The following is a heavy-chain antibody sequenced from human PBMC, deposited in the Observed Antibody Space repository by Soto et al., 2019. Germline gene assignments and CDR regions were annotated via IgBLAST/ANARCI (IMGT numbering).Heavy chain of an antibody. V-gene: IGHV3-30*18. D-gene: IGHD3-10*01. Sequence: QVQLVESGGGVVQPGRSLRLSCAASGFTFSGYGMHWVRQAPGKGLEWVAVISYDGSNKYYADSVKGRFTISRDNSKNTLYLQMNSLRAEDTAVYYCAKGIRGALGYWGQGTLVTVSS. CDR2: ISYDGSNK. CDR1: GFTFSGYG. CDR3: AKGIRGALGY. J-gene: IGHJ4*02.